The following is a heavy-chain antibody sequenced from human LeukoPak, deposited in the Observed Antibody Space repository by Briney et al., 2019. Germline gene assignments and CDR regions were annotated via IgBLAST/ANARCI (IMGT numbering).Heavy chain of an antibody. J-gene: IGHJ6*02. D-gene: IGHD6-13*01. CDR1: GFTFSSYA. CDR3: ARTQQPGTYYYYYGMDV. V-gene: IGHV3-30-3*01. CDR2: ISYDGSNK. Sequence: GGSLRLSCAASGFTFSSYAVHWVRQAPGKGLEWVAVISYDGSNKYYADSVKGRFTISRDNSKNTLYLQMNSLRAEDTAVYYCARTQQPGTYYYYYGMDVWGQGITVTVSS.